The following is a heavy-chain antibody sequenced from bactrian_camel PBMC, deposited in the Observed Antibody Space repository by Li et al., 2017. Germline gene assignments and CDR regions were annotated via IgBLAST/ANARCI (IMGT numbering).Heavy chain of an antibody. D-gene: IGHD5*01. CDR1: YTRRPNY. CDR2: IDSRGNS. V-gene: IGHV3S26*01. CDR3: AAGRHSPCQVGYMAGPWYKY. J-gene: IGHJ4*01. Sequence: HVQLVESGGGSVQAGGSLRLSCSYTRRPNYVTWFRQGPGNGREGVAAIDSRGNSRYADSVKDLFTISKDNANNILYLQMNSLKSEDTGMYYCAAGRHSPCQVGYMAGPWYKYWGQGTQVTVS.